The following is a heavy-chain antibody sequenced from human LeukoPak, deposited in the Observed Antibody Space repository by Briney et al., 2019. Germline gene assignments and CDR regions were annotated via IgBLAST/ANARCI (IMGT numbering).Heavy chain of an antibody. D-gene: IGHD1-1*01. CDR1: GYTFTNYH. Sequence: ASVTVSCTASGYTFTNYHTHWVRQAPGQGLEWMGRINPNSGGTNYAQKFQGRVTMTRDTSIITTYMELSGLSSDDTGVYYCARGLASGTYRLGYWGQGTLVTVSS. V-gene: IGHV1-2*05. CDR2: INPNSGGT. J-gene: IGHJ4*02. CDR3: ARGLASGTYRLGY.